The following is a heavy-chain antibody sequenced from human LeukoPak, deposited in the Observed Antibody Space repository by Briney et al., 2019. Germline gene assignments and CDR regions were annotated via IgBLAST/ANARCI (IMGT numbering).Heavy chain of an antibody. CDR3: ARDRHSGYSSTWFDY. J-gene: IGHJ5*01. V-gene: IGHV1-18*01. D-gene: IGHD6-13*01. CDR1: GYSFTSYG. Sequence: ASVKVSCKASGYSFTSYGITWVRQAPGQGLEWMGWISGYNGDTDYAQKFQGRVTMTTYTSTNTAYMELRSPRSDVTAVYFCARDRHSGYSSTWFDYWGQGTLVTVSS. CDR2: ISGYNGDT.